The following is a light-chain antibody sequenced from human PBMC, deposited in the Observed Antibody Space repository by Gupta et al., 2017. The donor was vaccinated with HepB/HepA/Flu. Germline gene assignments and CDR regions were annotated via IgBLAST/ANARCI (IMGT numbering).Light chain of an antibody. V-gene: IGKV3-20*01. CDR3: QHEDSSPWT. J-gene: IGKJ1*01. CDR2: GAS. Sequence: ENLLTQSPGTLSLSPGERVTLSCRASQSVSSSHLAWYQQKLGQAPRLLIYGASSRATGIPDRFSGSGSGTEFTLTISRRQPEDFAVYYCQHEDSSPWTFGQGTKVEVK. CDR1: QSVSSSH.